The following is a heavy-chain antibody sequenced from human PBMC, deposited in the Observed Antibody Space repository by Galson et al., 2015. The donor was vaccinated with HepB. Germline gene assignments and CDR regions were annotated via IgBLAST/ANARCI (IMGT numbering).Heavy chain of an antibody. CDR3: AKDSFGYGDYVFRK. CDR2: ISWNSGSI. J-gene: IGHJ4*02. Sequence: SLRLSCAASGFTFDDYAMHWVRQAPGKGLEWVSGISWNSGSIGYADSVKGRFTISRDNAKNSLYLQMNSLRAEDTALYYCAKDSFGYGDYVFRKWGQGTLVTVSS. V-gene: IGHV3-9*01. CDR1: GFTFDDYA. D-gene: IGHD4-17*01.